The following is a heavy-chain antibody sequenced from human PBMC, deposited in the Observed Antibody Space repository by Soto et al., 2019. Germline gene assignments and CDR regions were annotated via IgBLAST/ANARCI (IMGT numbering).Heavy chain of an antibody. V-gene: IGHV5-10-1*01. D-gene: IGHD6-19*01. CDR1: GYTFTNYW. Sequence: GESLKISCKGSGYTFTNYWISWVRQVPGKGLEWMGWIDPSDSYTKYRLSFQGHVTISADNSISTAYLQWGSLQASDTAMYYCARHSGPYSSTSQIAYWGQGTLVTVSS. J-gene: IGHJ4*02. CDR2: IDPSDSYT. CDR3: ARHSGPYSSTSQIAY.